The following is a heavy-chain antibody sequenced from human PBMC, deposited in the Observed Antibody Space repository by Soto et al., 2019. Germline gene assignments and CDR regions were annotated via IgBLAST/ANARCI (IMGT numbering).Heavy chain of an antibody. J-gene: IGHJ4*02. CDR2: ISYDGSNE. CDR3: ARDPRHTWIQEWSASPYFDH. Sequence: PGGSTRLSSAVSGLTFSNSVTDWVLKATGEGLEWVAHISYDGSNEHYTDSVKGRFTISRDNSKNMVFLHMNSLRPEDTAVYYCARDPRHTWIQEWSASPYFDHCGQGALVTVSS. V-gene: IGHV3-30*03. CDR1: GLTFSNSV. D-gene: IGHD2-8*01.